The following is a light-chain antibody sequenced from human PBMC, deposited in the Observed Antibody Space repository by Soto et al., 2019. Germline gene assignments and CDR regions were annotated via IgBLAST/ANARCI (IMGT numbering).Light chain of an antibody. Sequence: QSALTQPASVSGSPGQSITISCTGTSSDVGGFKYVSWYQQHPGKAPKLMIYEVSNRPSGVSNRFSGSKSGNTASLTISVLQAEDEAHYYCNSFTSNSLYVFGTGTKLTVL. CDR3: NSFTSNSLYV. J-gene: IGLJ1*01. CDR1: SSDVGGFKY. V-gene: IGLV2-14*01. CDR2: EVS.